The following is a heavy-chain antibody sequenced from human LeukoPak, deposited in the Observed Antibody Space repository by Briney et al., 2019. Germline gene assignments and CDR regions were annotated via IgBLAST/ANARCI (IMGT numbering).Heavy chain of an antibody. D-gene: IGHD5-18*01. J-gene: IGHJ4*02. CDR2: INGYGSST. V-gene: IGHV3-74*01. CDR3: ARDAPGNTALDY. Sequence: QPGGSLRLSCAASGFNFISYWMHWVRQAPGKGLVWVSRINGYGSSTDFADSVKGRFTISRDNAKNTLYLQMNSLRAEDTAVYYCARDAPGNTALDYWGQGTLVTVSS. CDR1: GFNFISYW.